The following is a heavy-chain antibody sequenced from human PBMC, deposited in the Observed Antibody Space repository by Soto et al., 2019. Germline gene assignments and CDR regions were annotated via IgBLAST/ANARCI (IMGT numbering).Heavy chain of an antibody. V-gene: IGHV4-4*07. CDR3: ARGQRFSDWFDP. CDR1: GGAINSYY. D-gene: IGHD3-3*01. Sequence: SETLSLTCTVSGGAINSYYWTWIRQPAGKGLEWIGRIYSSGSTKYNPSLQSRVTMSLDTSKSQFSLRLTSVTAADTAVYYCARGQRFSDWFDPWGQGTLVTV. J-gene: IGHJ5*02. CDR2: IYSSGST.